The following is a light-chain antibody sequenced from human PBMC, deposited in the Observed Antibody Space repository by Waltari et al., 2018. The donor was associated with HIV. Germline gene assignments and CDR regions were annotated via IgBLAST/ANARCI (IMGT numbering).Light chain of an antibody. CDR2: DNS. Sequence: SYGLTQPPSMSVAAGQAATFTCGGHTIGASSVNWYQKMPGQAPKLVVYDNSDRPPGTPDRFSGSNSRNTATLTISRVEAGDEAEYYCQVWDNIGDRVVFGGGTKLTVL. V-gene: IGLV3-21*02. J-gene: IGLJ2*01. CDR1: TIGASS. CDR3: QVWDNIGDRVV.